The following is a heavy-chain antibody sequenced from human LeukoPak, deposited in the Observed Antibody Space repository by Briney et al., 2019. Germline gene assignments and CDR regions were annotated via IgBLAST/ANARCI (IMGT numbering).Heavy chain of an antibody. CDR3: TRVAAAGFFDY. D-gene: IGHD6-13*01. Sequence: AETLSLTCAVSGCTFSGYYWSWIRQAPGKGLEWIGEINRGGSTNYKPSLKSRVTISGDTYKNQISLKLSSATAADRAVYFCTRVAAAGFFDYWGQGTLVTVSS. V-gene: IGHV4-34*01. CDR2: INRGGST. CDR1: GCTFSGYY. J-gene: IGHJ4*02.